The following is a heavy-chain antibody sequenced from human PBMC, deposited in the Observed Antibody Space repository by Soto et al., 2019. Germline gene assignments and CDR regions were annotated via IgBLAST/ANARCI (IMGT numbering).Heavy chain of an antibody. CDR1: GGTFSSYP. V-gene: IGHV1-69*01. CDR2: IIPFVGTS. J-gene: IGHJ6*02. Sequence: QVQLVQSGAEVKKPGSSVKVSCGASGGTFSSYPINWVRQAPGQGLEWMGGIIPFVGTSNYAQKFQGRVTITADESTSTAYMELRSLRSEDTAVYYCARVGHITNYGMAVWGQGPTVTVSS. CDR3: ARVGHITNYGMAV. D-gene: IGHD1-26*01.